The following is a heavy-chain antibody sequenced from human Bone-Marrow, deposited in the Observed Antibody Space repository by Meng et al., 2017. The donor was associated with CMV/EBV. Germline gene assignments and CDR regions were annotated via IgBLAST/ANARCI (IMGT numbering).Heavy chain of an antibody. J-gene: IGHJ4*02. CDR1: GGSISSSSYY. V-gene: IGHV4-39*01. CDR2: IYYSGST. D-gene: IGHD2-21*01. Sequence: SETLSLTCTVSGGSISSSSYYWGWIRQPPVKGLEWIGSIYYSGSTYYNPSLKSRVTISVDTSKNQFSLKLSSVTAADTAVYYCARGRYCGGDCLDYWGQGTLVTVSS. CDR3: ARGRYCGGDCLDY.